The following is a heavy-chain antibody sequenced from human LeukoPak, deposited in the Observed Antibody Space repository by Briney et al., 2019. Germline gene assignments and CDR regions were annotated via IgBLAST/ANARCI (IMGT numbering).Heavy chain of an antibody. CDR2: ISSSSSYI. Sequence: GGSLRLSCAASGFTFSSYSMNWVRQAPGKGLEWVSSISSSSSYIYYADSVKGRFTISRDNAKNSLYLQMNSLRAEDTAVYYCARDIRPSEDRYYYDSSGYPGWWFDPWGQGTLVTVSS. J-gene: IGHJ5*02. CDR1: GFTFSSYS. V-gene: IGHV3-21*01. CDR3: ARDIRPSEDRYYYDSSGYPGWWFDP. D-gene: IGHD3-22*01.